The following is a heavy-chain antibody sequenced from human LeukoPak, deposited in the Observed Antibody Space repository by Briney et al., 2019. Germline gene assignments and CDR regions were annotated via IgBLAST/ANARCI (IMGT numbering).Heavy chain of an antibody. CDR3: ARAGWLGQLDY. D-gene: IGHD5-12*01. J-gene: IGHJ4*02. CDR2: IYHSGST. CDR1: GGSISSGGYY. Sequence: PSRTLSLTCTVSGGSISSGGYYWSWIRQPPGKGLEWIGYIYHSGSTYYNPSLKSRVTISVDRSKNQFSLKQSSVTAADTAVYYCARAGWLGQLDYWGQGTLVTVSS. V-gene: IGHV4-30-2*01.